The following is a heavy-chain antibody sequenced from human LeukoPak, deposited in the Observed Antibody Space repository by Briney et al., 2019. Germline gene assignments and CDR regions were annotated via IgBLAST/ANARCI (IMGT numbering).Heavy chain of an antibody. CDR1: GFTFSSYG. Sequence: PGGSLRLSCAASGFTFSSYGMHWVRQAPGKGLEWVAVISYDGSNKYYADSVKGRFTISRDNSKNTLYLQMNSLRAEDTAVYYCAKSPVLSLGLDDSCGDGTLVTVSS. V-gene: IGHV3-30*18. CDR3: AKSPVLSLGLDDS. J-gene: IGHJ5*01. CDR2: ISYDGSNK. D-gene: IGHD4/OR15-4a*01.